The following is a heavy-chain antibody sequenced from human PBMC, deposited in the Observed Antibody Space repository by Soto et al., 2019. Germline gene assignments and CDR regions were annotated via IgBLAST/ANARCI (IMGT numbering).Heavy chain of an antibody. CDR3: ARDAYYYDSSGYRYFDY. Sequence: GGSLRLSCAASGFTFSDYYMSWIRQAPGKGLEWVSYISSSSSYTNYADSVKGRFTISRDNAKNSLYLQMNSLRAEDTAVYYCARDAYYYDSSGYRYFDYWGQGTLVTVSS. J-gene: IGHJ4*02. V-gene: IGHV3-11*06. CDR1: GFTFSDYY. CDR2: ISSSSSYT. D-gene: IGHD3-22*01.